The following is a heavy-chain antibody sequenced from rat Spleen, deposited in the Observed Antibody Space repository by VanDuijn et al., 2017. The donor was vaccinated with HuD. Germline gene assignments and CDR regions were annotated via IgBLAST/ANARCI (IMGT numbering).Heavy chain of an antibody. Sequence: EVQLVESGGGLVQPGRSLKLSCAASGFTFNNYWMTWIRQAPGKGLEWVASITNTGGSTFYPDSVKGRFTISRDNAESTLYLQMNSLRSEDTATYYCTRDDRDYYSSSNWFAYWGQGTLVTVSS. D-gene: IGHD1-2*01. CDR1: GFTFNNYW. CDR3: TRDDRDYYSSSNWFAY. CDR2: ITNTGGST. V-gene: IGHV5-31*01. J-gene: IGHJ3*01.